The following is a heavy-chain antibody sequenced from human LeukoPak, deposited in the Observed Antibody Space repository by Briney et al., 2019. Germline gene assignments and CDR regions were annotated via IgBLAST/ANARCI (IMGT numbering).Heavy chain of an antibody. V-gene: IGHV5-51*01. CDR2: IYPGDTDT. J-gene: IGHJ6*02. D-gene: IGHD6-6*01. Sequence: GESLKISCKGSGYSFTSYWIGWVRQMPGKGLEWMGIIYPGDTDTRYSPSFRGQVTISADKSISTAYLQWSSLKASDTAMYYCARSGQQLVSYYGMDVWGQGTTVTVSS. CDR1: GYSFTSYW. CDR3: ARSGQQLVSYYGMDV.